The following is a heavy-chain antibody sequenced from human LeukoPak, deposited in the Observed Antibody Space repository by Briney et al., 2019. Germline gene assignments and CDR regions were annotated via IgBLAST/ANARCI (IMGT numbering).Heavy chain of an antibody. V-gene: IGHV3-48*04. J-gene: IGHJ6*03. D-gene: IGHD6-19*01. CDR2: ISSSGSTI. CDR1: GFTFSSYS. CDR3: ARIAVAGSYYMDV. Sequence: PGGSLRLSCAASGFTFSSYSMNWVRQAPGKGLEWVSYISSSGSTIYYADSVKGRFTISRDNAKNSLYLQMNSLRAEDTAVYYCARIAVAGSYYMDVWGKGTTVTISS.